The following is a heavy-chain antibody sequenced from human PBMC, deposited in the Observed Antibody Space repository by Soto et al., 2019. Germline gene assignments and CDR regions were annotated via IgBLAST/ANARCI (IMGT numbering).Heavy chain of an antibody. J-gene: IGHJ3*02. Sequence: ASVKVSCKASGYTFTGYYMHWVRQAPGQGLEWMGWINPNSGGTNYAQKFQGWVTMTRDTSISTAYMELSRLRSDDTAVYYCARGRLGYSYGGGAFDIWGQGTMVTVSS. D-gene: IGHD5-18*01. CDR3: ARGRLGYSYGGGAFDI. CDR2: INPNSGGT. CDR1: GYTFTGYY. V-gene: IGHV1-2*04.